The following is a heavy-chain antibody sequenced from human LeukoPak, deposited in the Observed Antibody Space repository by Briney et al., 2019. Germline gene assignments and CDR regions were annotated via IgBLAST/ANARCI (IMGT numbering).Heavy chain of an antibody. Sequence: PSETLSLTCAVSGYSISSGYYWGWIRQPPGKGLEWIGSIYHSGSTYYNPSLKSRVTISVDTSKSQFSLKLSSVTAADTAVYYCASSYYSSGWYFDYWGQGTLVTVSS. CDR3: ASSYYSSGWYFDY. CDR1: GYSISSGYY. D-gene: IGHD6-19*01. V-gene: IGHV4-38-2*01. J-gene: IGHJ4*02. CDR2: IYHSGST.